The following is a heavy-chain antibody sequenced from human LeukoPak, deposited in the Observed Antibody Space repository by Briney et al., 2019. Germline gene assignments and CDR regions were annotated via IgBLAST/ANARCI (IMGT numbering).Heavy chain of an antibody. J-gene: IGHJ4*02. CDR3: ARGIGPAVVPAAMSASPVFDY. CDR2: ISAYNGNT. D-gene: IGHD2-2*01. V-gene: IGHV1-18*01. CDR1: GYTFTSYG. Sequence: ASVKVSCKASGYTFTSYGISWVRQAPGQGLEWMGWISAYNGNTNYAQKLQGRVTVTTDTSTSTAYMELRSLRSDDTAVYYCARGIGPAVVPAAMSASPVFDYWGQGTLVTVSS.